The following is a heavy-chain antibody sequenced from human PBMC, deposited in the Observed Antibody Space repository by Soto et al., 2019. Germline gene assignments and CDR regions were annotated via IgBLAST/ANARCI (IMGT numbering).Heavy chain of an antibody. V-gene: IGHV4-34*01. Sequence: QVQLQQWGAGLLKPSETLSLTCAVYGGSFSGYYWSWIRQPPGKGLEWIGEINHSGSTNYNPSLRRPVSICVDTAENQPSLRLSPVIAANTPVYYCARGRGGGFGDGYYFDYWGQGTLVIVSS. CDR1: GGSFSGYY. CDR3: ARGRGGGFGDGYYFDY. CDR2: INHSGST. J-gene: IGHJ4*02. D-gene: IGHD3-10*01.